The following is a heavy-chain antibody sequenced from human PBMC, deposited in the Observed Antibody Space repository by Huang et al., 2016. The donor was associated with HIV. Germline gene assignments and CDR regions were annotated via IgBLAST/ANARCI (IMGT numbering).Heavy chain of an antibody. V-gene: IGHV4-34*01. Sequence: QVQLQQWGAGLFRPSETLSLTCAVYGGSFNGYYWTWIRHYPGKGLEWIGEITHTGDTNYSPSLKSRVTISVDTAKNQFSLRLNSMTAADMAVYYCVRGFSRSRSSCFDYWGQGALVTVSS. D-gene: IGHD6-6*01. CDR2: ITHTGDT. CDR1: GGSFNGYY. J-gene: IGHJ4*02. CDR3: VRGFSRSRSSCFDY.